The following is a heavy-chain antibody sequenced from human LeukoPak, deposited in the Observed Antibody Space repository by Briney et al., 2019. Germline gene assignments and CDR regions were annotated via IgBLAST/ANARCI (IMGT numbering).Heavy chain of an antibody. J-gene: IGHJ4*02. V-gene: IGHV4-34*01. Sequence: SETLSLACAVYGGSFSGYYWSWIRQPPGKGLEWIGEINHSGSTNYNPSLKSRVTISVDTSKNQFSLKLSSVTAADTAVYYCAANSSGRWGQGTLVTVSS. D-gene: IGHD4-23*01. CDR3: AANSSGR. CDR1: GGSFSGYY. CDR2: INHSGST.